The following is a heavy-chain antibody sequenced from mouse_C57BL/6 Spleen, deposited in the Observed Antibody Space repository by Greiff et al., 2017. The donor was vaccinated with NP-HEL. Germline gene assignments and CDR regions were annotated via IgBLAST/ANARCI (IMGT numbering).Heavy chain of an antibody. CDR2: INYDGSST. J-gene: IGHJ4*01. CDR3: ARFYYYGTGYAMDY. D-gene: IGHD1-1*01. V-gene: IGHV5-16*01. Sequence: EVQRVESEGGLVQPGSSMKLSCTASGFTFSDYYMAWVRQVPEKGLEWVANINYDGSSTYYLDSLKSRFIISRDNAKNILYLQMSSLKSEDTATYYCARFYYYGTGYAMDYWGQGTSVTVSS. CDR1: GFTFSDYY.